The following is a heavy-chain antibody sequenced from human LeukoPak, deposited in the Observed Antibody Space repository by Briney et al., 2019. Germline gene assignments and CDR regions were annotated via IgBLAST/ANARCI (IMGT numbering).Heavy chain of an antibody. CDR3: ARGIWSARTVDYYLDS. D-gene: IGHD2-21*01. Sequence: ASVKVSCKASGGTFSSYAIHWVRQAPGQRFEWMGWINAGNGHTKYSQNFQGRVTITRDSSASTVYIDLSSLTSEDTAVYYCARGIWSARTVDYYLDSWGQGTLVTVSS. CDR2: INAGNGHT. CDR1: GGTFSSYA. V-gene: IGHV1-3*01. J-gene: IGHJ4*02.